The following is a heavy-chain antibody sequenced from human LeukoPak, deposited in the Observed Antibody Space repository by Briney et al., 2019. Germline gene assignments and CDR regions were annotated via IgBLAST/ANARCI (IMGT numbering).Heavy chain of an antibody. CDR3: ARRWELPSDYYMDV. Sequence: ASVKVSCKASGYTFTGYYMHWVRQAPGQGLEWMGWINPNSGGTNYAQKFQSRVTMTRDTSISTAYMELSRLRSDDTAVYYCARRWELPSDYYMDVWGKGTTVTVSS. D-gene: IGHD1-26*01. V-gene: IGHV1-2*02. CDR1: GYTFTGYY. J-gene: IGHJ6*03. CDR2: INPNSGGT.